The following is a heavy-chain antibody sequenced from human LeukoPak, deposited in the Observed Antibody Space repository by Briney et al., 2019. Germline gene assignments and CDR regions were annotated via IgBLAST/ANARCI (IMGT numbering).Heavy chain of an antibody. CDR3: AKDKDLTKLGYFDY. D-gene: IGHD3-3*01. V-gene: IGHV3-23*01. Sequence: GGSLRLSCAASGFTFNSYAMSWVRQAPGKGLEWVSSISGSGDITYFVDSVKGRFTISRDKSKNTLYLQMNSLRAEDTAVYYCAKDKDLTKLGYFDYWGQGTLVTVSS. CDR1: GFTFNSYA. CDR2: ISGSGDIT. J-gene: IGHJ4*02.